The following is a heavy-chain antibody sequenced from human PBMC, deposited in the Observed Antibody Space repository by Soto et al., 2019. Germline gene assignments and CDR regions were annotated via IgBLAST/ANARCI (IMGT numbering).Heavy chain of an antibody. Sequence: QVQLVESGGGVVQPGRSLRLSCAVSGFTVSTYGMHWVRQAPGKRLEWVAVISRDGGTKYYADSVTGRFTSSRDNSRNTLFLEMNSLRGDDMAVYYCTGEVASGYWGQGTLVTVSS. D-gene: IGHD2-8*02. CDR3: TGEVASGY. CDR2: ISRDGGTK. V-gene: IGHV3-30*03. CDR1: GFTVSTYG. J-gene: IGHJ4*02.